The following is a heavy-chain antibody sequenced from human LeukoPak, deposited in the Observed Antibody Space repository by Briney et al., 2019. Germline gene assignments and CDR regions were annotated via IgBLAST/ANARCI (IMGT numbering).Heavy chain of an antibody. CDR2: INPNSGGT. CDR3: AREVAVAGPYYFDY. J-gene: IGHJ4*02. Sequence: ASVKVSCKASGYTFTGYYMHWVRQAPGQGLEWMGWINPNSGGTNYAQKFQGRVTMTRDTSISTAYKELSRLRSDDTAVYYCAREVAVAGPYYFDYWGQGTLVTVSS. D-gene: IGHD6-19*01. CDR1: GYTFTGYY. V-gene: IGHV1-2*02.